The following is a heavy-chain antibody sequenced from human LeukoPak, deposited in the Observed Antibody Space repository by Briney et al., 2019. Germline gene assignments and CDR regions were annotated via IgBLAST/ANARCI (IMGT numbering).Heavy chain of an antibody. V-gene: IGHV1-24*01. CDR3: ATDLVGRIAAAGYAFDI. J-gene: IGHJ3*02. Sequence: ASVKVSCKVSGYTLTELSMHWVRQAPGKGLEWMGGFDPEDGETIYAQKFQGRVTMTEDTSTDTAYMELSSLRSEDTAVYYCATDLVGRIAAAGYAFDIWGQGTMVTVSS. CDR1: GYTLTELS. CDR2: FDPEDGET. D-gene: IGHD6-13*01.